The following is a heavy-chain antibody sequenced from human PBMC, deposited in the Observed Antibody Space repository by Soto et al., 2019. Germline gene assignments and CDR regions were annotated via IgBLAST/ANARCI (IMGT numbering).Heavy chain of an antibody. V-gene: IGHV1-69*04. CDR2: IFLLLAMV. CDR1: GGDLSNSG. D-gene: IGHD1-26*01. CDR3: EKDDGAGFKS. J-gene: IGHJ4*02. Sequence: QVNLVQSGTEMKKPGSSVMVSCKVSGGDLSNSGISWVRQAPGQGLEWMGRIFLLLAMVDYSQKFQGRVTISADESTNTSYIDLGSLSSDDTAVYYCEKDDGAGFKSWGQGTLVIVSS.